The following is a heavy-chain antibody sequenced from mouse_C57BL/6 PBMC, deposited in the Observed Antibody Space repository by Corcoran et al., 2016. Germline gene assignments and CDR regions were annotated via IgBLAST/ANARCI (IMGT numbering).Heavy chain of an antibody. Sequence: DVQLQESGHGLVKPSQALSLTCSVSGYSITSGYYWNWIRQFPGNKLEWMGYISYDGSNNYNPSLKNRISITRDTSKNQFFLKLNSVTTEDTATYYCARDYGAMDYWGQGTSVTVSS. CDR1: GYSITSGYY. D-gene: IGHD1-2*01. CDR2: ISYDGSN. CDR3: ARDYGAMDY. V-gene: IGHV3-6*01. J-gene: IGHJ4*01.